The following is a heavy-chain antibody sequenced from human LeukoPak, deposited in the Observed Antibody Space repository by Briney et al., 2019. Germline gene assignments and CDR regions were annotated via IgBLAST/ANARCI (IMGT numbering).Heavy chain of an antibody. D-gene: IGHD3-22*01. CDR1: GGSISSGGYY. CDR2: IYYSGST. Sequence: PSETLSLTCTVSGGSISSGGYYWTWIRQLPGKGLEWIGYIYYSGSTYYNPSLKSRVTISVDTSKNQFSLKLSSVTAADTAVYYCARGLYDSSGYDAFDIWGQGTRVTVSS. CDR3: ARGLYDSSGYDAFDI. J-gene: IGHJ3*02. V-gene: IGHV4-31*03.